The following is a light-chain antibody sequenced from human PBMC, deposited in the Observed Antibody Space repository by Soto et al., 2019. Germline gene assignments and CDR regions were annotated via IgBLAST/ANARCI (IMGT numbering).Light chain of an antibody. Sequence: EVVLMQSPGTLSLSPGERATLSCRASQNVARNYLAWYRQRPGQAPRLLIYDASTRATGIPDRFSGSGSGTDFTLTISRLEPEDFAVYFCQQYARSPLAFGGGTKV. J-gene: IGKJ4*01. CDR3: QQYARSPLA. CDR1: QNVARNY. V-gene: IGKV3-20*01. CDR2: DAS.